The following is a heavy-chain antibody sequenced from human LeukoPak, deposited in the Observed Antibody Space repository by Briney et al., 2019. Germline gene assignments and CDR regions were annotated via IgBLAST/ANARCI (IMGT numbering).Heavy chain of an antibody. CDR1: GFTFSSYG. J-gene: IGHJ4*02. CDR3: AKDDVRWLQSHYFDY. V-gene: IGHV3-30*02. Sequence: PGGSLRLSCAASGFTFSSYGMHWVRQAPGKGLEWVAFIRYDGSNKYYADSVKGRFTISRDNSENTLYLQMNSLRAEDTAVYYCAKDDVRWLQSHYFDYWGQGTLVTVSS. CDR2: IRYDGSNK. D-gene: IGHD5-24*01.